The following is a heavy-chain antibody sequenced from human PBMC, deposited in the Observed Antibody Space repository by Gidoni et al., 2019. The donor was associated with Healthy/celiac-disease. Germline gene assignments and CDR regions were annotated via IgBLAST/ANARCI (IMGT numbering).Heavy chain of an antibody. Sequence: QVQLVESGGGVVQPGRSLRLSCAASGFTFSSYAMHWVRQAPGKGLEWVAVISYDGSNKYYADSVKGRFTISRDNSKNTLYLQMNSLRAEDTAVYYCARDGTNPLLQLDHPFDYWGQGTLVTVSS. D-gene: IGHD1-1*01. V-gene: IGHV3-30-3*01. J-gene: IGHJ4*02. CDR3: ARDGTNPLLQLDHPFDY. CDR1: GFTFSSYA. CDR2: ISYDGSNK.